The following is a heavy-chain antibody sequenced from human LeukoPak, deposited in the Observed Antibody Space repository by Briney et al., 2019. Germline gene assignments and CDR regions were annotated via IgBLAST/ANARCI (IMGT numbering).Heavy chain of an antibody. CDR3: ARVRYYYDSSGYYEPPYFDY. CDR2: IYYSGST. CDR1: GGSISSYY. D-gene: IGHD3-22*01. Sequence: PSETLSLTCTVSGGSISSYYWSWIRRPPGKGLEWIGYIYYSGSTNYNPSLKSRVTISVDTSKNQFSLKLSSVTAADTAVYYCARVRYYYDSSGYYEPPYFDYWGQGTLVTVSS. J-gene: IGHJ4*02. V-gene: IGHV4-59*01.